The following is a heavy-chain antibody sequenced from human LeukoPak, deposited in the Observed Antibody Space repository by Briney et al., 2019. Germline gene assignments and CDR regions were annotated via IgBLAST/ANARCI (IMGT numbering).Heavy chain of an antibody. CDR3: ARDGGDRDYFDY. V-gene: IGHV3-33*01. CDR2: IWFDGSNK. CDR1: GFTFSSNG. D-gene: IGHD2-15*01. Sequence: AGSLRLSCAASGFTFSSNGMHWVRHPPGQGLEWEAVIWFDGSNKYYADSVKGRFTISRHNSKNTLHLQMNSLRAEDTAVYYCARDGGDRDYFDYWGQGTLVTVSS. J-gene: IGHJ4*02.